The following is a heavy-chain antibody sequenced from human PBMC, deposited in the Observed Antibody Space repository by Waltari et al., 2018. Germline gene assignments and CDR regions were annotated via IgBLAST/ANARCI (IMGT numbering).Heavy chain of an antibody. V-gene: IGHV1-69*01. D-gene: IGHD2-2*01. CDR2: IIPIFETA. Sequence: QVQLVQSGAEVKKPGSSVKVSCKASGGTFSSYAISWVRQAPGQGLEWMGGIIPIFETANYAQKFQGRVTITADESTSTAYMELSSLRSEDTAVYYCARGVVVVPAATSGPSNYFDYWGQGTLVTVSS. J-gene: IGHJ4*02. CDR3: ARGVVVVPAATSGPSNYFDY. CDR1: GGTFSSYA.